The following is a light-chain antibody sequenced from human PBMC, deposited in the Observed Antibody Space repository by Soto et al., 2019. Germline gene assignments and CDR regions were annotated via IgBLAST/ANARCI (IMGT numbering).Light chain of an antibody. J-gene: IGLJ3*02. CDR2: DVS. CDR3: SSYGGSDNLV. CDR1: SSDVGSYNY. Sequence: QSALTQPPSASGSPGQSVTISCTGTSSDVGSYNYVSWYQQHPGKAPKLIIYDVSKRPSGVPDRFSGSKSGNTASLTVSGLQTYDEADYYCSSYGGSDNLVFGGGTKVTVL. V-gene: IGLV2-8*01.